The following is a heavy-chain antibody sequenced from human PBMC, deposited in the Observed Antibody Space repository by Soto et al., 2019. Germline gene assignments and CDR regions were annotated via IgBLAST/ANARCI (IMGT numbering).Heavy chain of an antibody. CDR1: GFTFDDYA. J-gene: IGHJ6*03. CDR3: AKAIAAADYYYYYYMDV. D-gene: IGHD6-13*01. CDR2: ISWNSGSI. Sequence: EVQLVESGGGLVQPGRSLRLSCAASGFTFDDYAMHWVRQAPGKGLEWVSGISWNSGSIGYADSVKGRFTISRDNAKNSLYLQMNSLRAEDTALYCCAKAIAAADYYYYYYMDVWGKGTTVTVSS. V-gene: IGHV3-9*01.